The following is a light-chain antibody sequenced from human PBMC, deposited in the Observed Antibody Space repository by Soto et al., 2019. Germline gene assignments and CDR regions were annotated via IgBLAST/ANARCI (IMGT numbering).Light chain of an antibody. CDR2: KAS. CDR3: QQYNSYLSIT. V-gene: IGKV1-5*03. J-gene: IGKJ5*01. Sequence: DIQMTQSPSTLSASVGDRVTITCRASQSISSWLAWYQQKPGKAPKLLIYKASSLESGVPSRSSGSGSGTEFTLTISSLQPDDFATYYCQQYNSYLSITFGQGTRLEIK. CDR1: QSISSW.